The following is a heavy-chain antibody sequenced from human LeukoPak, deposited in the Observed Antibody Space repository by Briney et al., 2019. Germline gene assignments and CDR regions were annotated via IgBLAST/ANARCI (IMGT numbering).Heavy chain of an antibody. CDR1: GYTFTSYG. J-gene: IGHJ4*02. Sequence: ASVKVSCKASGYTFTSYGISWVRQAPGQGLEWMGWISAYNGNTNYAQKLQGRVTMTADTSTSTAYMELRSLRSDDTAVYYCARGGRYYDILTGPLDYWGQGTLVTVSS. V-gene: IGHV1-18*01. CDR2: ISAYNGNT. CDR3: ARGGRYYDILTGPLDY. D-gene: IGHD3-9*01.